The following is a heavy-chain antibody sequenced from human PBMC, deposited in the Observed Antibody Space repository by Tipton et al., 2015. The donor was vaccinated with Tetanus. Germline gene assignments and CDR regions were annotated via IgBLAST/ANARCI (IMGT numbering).Heavy chain of an antibody. Sequence: GSLRLSCVASAFTFTGYHMSWVRQAPGQGLEWVSGLGLSGGNTYDADSVRGRFTISRDISTETLYLEMDRLRADDTAVYYCAKVAWVGPTHDWGQGTLFTVSS. J-gene: IGHJ4*02. V-gene: IGHV3-23*01. CDR3: AKVAWVGPTHD. D-gene: IGHD1-26*01. CDR2: LGLSGGNT. CDR1: AFTFTGYH.